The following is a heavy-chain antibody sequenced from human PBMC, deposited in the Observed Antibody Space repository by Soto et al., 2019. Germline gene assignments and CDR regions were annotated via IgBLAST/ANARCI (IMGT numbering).Heavy chain of an antibody. Sequence: QVHLVQSGAEVKKPGASVKVSCQASGYAFTTYGITWVRQAPGQGLEWMGWISAHNGNTNYAQKLQGRVTVTRDTSTSTAYMELRSLRSDDTAVYYCARGRYGHYWGQGALVTVSS. J-gene: IGHJ4*02. CDR3: ARGRYGHY. CDR2: ISAHNGNT. CDR1: GYAFTTYG. V-gene: IGHV1-18*01. D-gene: IGHD1-1*01.